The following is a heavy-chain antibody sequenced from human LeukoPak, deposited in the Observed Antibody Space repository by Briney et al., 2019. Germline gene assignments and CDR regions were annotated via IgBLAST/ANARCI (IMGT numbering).Heavy chain of an antibody. CDR2: ISSSSSYI. Sequence: PGGSLRLSCAASGFTFSSYSMNWVRQAPGKGLDWFSSISSSSSYIYYADSVKGRFTISRDNANNSLYLQMNSLRAEDTAVYYCARDTNPYYYDSSGYRLDYWGQGTLVTVSS. CDR1: GFTFSSYS. J-gene: IGHJ4*02. V-gene: IGHV3-21*01. CDR3: ARDTNPYYYDSSGYRLDY. D-gene: IGHD3-22*01.